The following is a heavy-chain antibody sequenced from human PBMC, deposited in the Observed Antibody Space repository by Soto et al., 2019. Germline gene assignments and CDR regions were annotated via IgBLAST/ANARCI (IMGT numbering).Heavy chain of an antibody. CDR2: MNPNSGNT. D-gene: IGHD4-17*01. CDR3: AREHLYYGDYGY. Sequence: QVQLVQSGTEVKKPGASVKVSCKASGYTFTSYDINWVRQATGQGLEWMGWMNPNSGNTGYAQKFQGRVTMTRNTSISTAYMELSSLRSEDTAVYYCAREHLYYGDYGYWGQGTLVTVSS. V-gene: IGHV1-8*01. CDR1: GYTFTSYD. J-gene: IGHJ4*02.